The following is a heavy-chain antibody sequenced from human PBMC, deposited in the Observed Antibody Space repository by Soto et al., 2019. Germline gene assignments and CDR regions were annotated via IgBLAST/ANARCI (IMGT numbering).Heavy chain of an antibody. V-gene: IGHV6-1*01. CDR1: GDSVSSNSAA. CDR2: TYYRSNWYN. Sequence: SQTLSLTCAISGDSVSSNSAAWNWIRQSPSRGLKWLGRTYYRSNWYNDYTVSVKSRITINPDTSKNKFSLQLNSVTPEDTAVYYCAMRAKYYYDSSGSGNYYYGMDVWGQGTTVTVSS. CDR3: AMRAKYYYDSSGSGNYYYGMDV. J-gene: IGHJ6*02. D-gene: IGHD3-22*01.